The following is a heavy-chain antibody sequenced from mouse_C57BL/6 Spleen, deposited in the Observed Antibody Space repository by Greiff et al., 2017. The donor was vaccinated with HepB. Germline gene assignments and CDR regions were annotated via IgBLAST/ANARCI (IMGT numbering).Heavy chain of an antibody. D-gene: IGHD3-2*02. V-gene: IGHV1-53*01. CDR1: GYTFTSYW. J-gene: IGHJ3*01. Sequence: VQLQQPGTELVKPGASVKLSCKASGYTFTSYWMHWVKQRPGQGLEWIGNINPSNGGTNYNEKFKSKATLTVDKPSSTAYMQLSSLTSDDSAIYYCARLLRHVGFAYWGQGTLVTVSA. CDR2: INPSNGGT. CDR3: ARLLRHVGFAY.